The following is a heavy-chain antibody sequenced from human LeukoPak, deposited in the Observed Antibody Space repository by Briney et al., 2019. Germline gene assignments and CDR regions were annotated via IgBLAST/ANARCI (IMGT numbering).Heavy chain of an antibody. J-gene: IGHJ4*02. CDR2: IRYDGSNK. Sequence: GGSLRLSCAASGFTFSSYGMHWVRQAPGKGLEWVAFIRYDGSNKYYADSVKGRFTISRDNSKNTLYLQMNSLRAEDTAVYYCAKDLRVRGVMTDYWGQGTLVTVSS. D-gene: IGHD3-10*01. CDR1: GFTFSSYG. V-gene: IGHV3-30*02. CDR3: AKDLRVRGVMTDY.